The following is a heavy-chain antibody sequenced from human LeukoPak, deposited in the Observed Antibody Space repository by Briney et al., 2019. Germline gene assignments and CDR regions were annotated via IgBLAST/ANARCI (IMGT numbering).Heavy chain of an antibody. Sequence: PGRSLRLSCAASGFTFDDYAMHWVRQAPGKGLEWVSGISWNSGNIAYADSVKGRFTISRDNAKNSLYLQMNNLRAEDTAFYYCAKATGSGWYIDYWGQGTLVTVSS. CDR2: ISWNSGNI. V-gene: IGHV3-9*01. CDR3: AKATGSGWYIDY. CDR1: GFTFDDYA. D-gene: IGHD6-19*01. J-gene: IGHJ4*02.